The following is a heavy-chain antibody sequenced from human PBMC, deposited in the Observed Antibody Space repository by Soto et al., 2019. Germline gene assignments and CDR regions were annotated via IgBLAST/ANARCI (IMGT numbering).Heavy chain of an antibody. D-gene: IGHD2-15*01. V-gene: IGHV3-7*01. J-gene: IGHJ5*02. CDR2: IKQDGSKK. CDR1: GFTFSSYC. CDR3: AGDECKIYWFDP. Sequence: EVQLVESGGGLVQPGGSLRLSCAASGFTFSSYCMNWVRQAPGKGLEWVAYIKQDGSKKYYVHSVKGRFTFSRDKAKNSLYKQRTRMRAEDTAVYYCAGDECKIYWFDPWGQGTLVTVSS.